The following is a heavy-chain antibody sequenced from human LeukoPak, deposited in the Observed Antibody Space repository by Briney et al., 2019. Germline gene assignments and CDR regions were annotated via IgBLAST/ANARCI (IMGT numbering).Heavy chain of an antibody. CDR2: IYYSGST. J-gene: IGHJ5*02. V-gene: IGHV4-39*01. CDR1: GGSISSSSYY. Sequence: KPSETLSLTCTVSGGSISSSSYYWGWIRQPPGKGLEWIGSIYYSGSTYYNPSLKSRVTISVDTSKNQFSLKLSSVTAADTAVYYCARPPFGGITIFGVVILRWFDPWGQGTLVTVSS. D-gene: IGHD3-3*01. CDR3: ARPPFGGITIFGVVILRWFDP.